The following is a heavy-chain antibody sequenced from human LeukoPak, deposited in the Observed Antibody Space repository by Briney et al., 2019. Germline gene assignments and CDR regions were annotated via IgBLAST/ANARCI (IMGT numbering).Heavy chain of an antibody. J-gene: IGHJ3*02. CDR3: AKDTGSPADAITMEDNAFDI. CDR1: GFIFDDHG. Sequence: GGSLRLSCAASGFIFDDHGMHWVRQAPGKGLEWVSGISWSSGIIGYADSVKGRFTISRDNAKNSLDLQMESLRAEDTTVYYCAKDTGSPADAITMEDNAFDIWGQGTMVTVSS. D-gene: IGHD3-3*01. CDR2: ISWSSGII. V-gene: IGHV3-9*01.